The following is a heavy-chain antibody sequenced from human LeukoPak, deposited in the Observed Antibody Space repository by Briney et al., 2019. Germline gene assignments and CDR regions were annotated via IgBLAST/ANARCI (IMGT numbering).Heavy chain of an antibody. CDR1: GGSISSGDYY. J-gene: IGHJ6*03. Sequence: SQTLSLSCTVSGGSISSGDYYWSWIRQPPGKGLEWIVNIYYSVSTYYNSSLKSRVTISVDTSKNQLSLKLSSVTAADTAVYYCARLFGHCSSTSCRQDYYYYMDVWGKGTTVTVSS. CDR2: IYYSVST. D-gene: IGHD2-2*01. V-gene: IGHV4-30-4*01. CDR3: ARLFGHCSSTSCRQDYYYYMDV.